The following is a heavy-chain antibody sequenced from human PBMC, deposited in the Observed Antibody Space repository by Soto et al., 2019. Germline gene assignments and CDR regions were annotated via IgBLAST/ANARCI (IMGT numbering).Heavy chain of an antibody. CDR3: ARRLNSVDIYGMDV. CDR1: GYSFTRHW. J-gene: IGHJ6*02. D-gene: IGHD5-18*01. Sequence: GESLKISCRGSGYSFTRHWVVWVRQMPGKGLQWMGIIYPDDSDTRYSPSFQGQVTISADNSINTVFLQWSSLKASDTAIYYCARRLNSVDIYGMDVWGQGTTVTVSS. V-gene: IGHV5-51*01. CDR2: IYPDDSDT.